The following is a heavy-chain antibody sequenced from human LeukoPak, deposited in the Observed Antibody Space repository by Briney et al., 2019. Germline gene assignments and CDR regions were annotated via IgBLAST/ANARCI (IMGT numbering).Heavy chain of an antibody. J-gene: IGHJ4*02. V-gene: IGHV1-18*04. CDR2: ISAYNGNT. CDR1: GYTFGTHW. Sequence: ASVKVSCKASGYTFGTHWMHWVRQAPGQGLEWMGWISAYNGNTNYAQKLQGRVTMTTDTSTSTAYMELRSLRSDDTAVYYCARVPITMVRGVIRIRFDYWGQGTLVTVSS. CDR3: ARVPITMVRGVIRIRFDY. D-gene: IGHD3-10*01.